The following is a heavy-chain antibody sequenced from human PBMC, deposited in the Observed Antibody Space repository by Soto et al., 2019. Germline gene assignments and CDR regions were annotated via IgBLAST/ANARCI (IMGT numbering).Heavy chain of an antibody. D-gene: IGHD5-12*01. Sequence: GGSLRLSCAASGFTFSSYAMSWVRQAPGKGLEWVSYISSGSTYISYADSVKGRFTISRDNAKNSLHLQMNSLRAEDTAVYYCARDTRGYSGYEGEVIDNWGQGTLVTVSS. J-gene: IGHJ4*02. V-gene: IGHV3-21*01. CDR2: ISSGSTYI. CDR1: GFTFSSYA. CDR3: ARDTRGYSGYEGEVIDN.